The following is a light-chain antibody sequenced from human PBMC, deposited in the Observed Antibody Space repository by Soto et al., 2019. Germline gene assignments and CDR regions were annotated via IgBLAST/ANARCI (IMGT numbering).Light chain of an antibody. CDR2: EVS. J-gene: IGLJ3*02. CDR3: SSYAGSNFWV. Sequence: QSVLTQPPSASGSPGQSVTISCTGTSSDVGGYNYVSWYQQYPGKAPKLMIYEVSKRPSGVPDRFSGSKSGNTASLTVSGLQAEDEADYYCSSYAGSNFWVFGGGTKLTVL. CDR1: SSDVGGYNY. V-gene: IGLV2-8*01.